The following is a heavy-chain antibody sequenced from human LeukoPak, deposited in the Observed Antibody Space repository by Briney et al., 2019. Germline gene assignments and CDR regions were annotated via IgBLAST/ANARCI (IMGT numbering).Heavy chain of an antibody. Sequence: ASVKVSCEASGYTFTSYGISWVRQAPGQGLEWMGWISAYNGNTNYAQKLQGRVTMTTDTSTSTAYMELRSLRSDDTAVYYCARGGSSSWYGGLYYYYGMDVWGQGTTVTVSS. D-gene: IGHD6-13*01. J-gene: IGHJ6*02. CDR2: ISAYNGNT. CDR3: ARGGSSSWYGGLYYYYGMDV. V-gene: IGHV1-18*01. CDR1: GYTFTSYG.